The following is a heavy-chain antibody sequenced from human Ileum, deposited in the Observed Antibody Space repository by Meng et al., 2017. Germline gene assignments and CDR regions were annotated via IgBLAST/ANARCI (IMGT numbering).Heavy chain of an antibody. D-gene: IGHD5-24*01. CDR2: ISWNSGRI. CDR1: GFTFDDYA. Sequence: GGSLRLSCAASGFTFDDYAMHWVRQAPGKGLEGVSGISWNSGRIGYADSVKGRFTISRDNAKNSLYLQMNSLRAEDTALYYCAKTSRDGYNFYGAFDIWGQGTMVTVSS. CDR3: AKTSRDGYNFYGAFDI. V-gene: IGHV3-9*01. J-gene: IGHJ3*02.